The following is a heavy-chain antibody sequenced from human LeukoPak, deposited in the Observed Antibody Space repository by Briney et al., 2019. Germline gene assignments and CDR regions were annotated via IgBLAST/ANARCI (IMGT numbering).Heavy chain of an antibody. CDR1: GGSFSGYY. D-gene: IGHD3-22*01. CDR3: ASGPGNYYDSSGYYDY. V-gene: IGHV4-34*01. Sequence: SETLSLTCAVYGGSFSGYYWSWIRQPPGEGLEWIGEINHSGSTNYNPSLKSRVTISVDTSKNQFSLKLSSVTAADTAVYYCASGPGNYYDSSGYYDYWGQGTLVTVSS. CDR2: INHSGST. J-gene: IGHJ4*02.